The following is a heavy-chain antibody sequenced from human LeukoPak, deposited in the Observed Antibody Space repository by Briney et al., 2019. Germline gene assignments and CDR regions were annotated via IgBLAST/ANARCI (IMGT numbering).Heavy chain of an antibody. D-gene: IGHD3-22*01. CDR2: INHSGST. CDR1: GGSFSGYY. CDR3: ARLEYYDSSGYYYGRDWFDP. V-gene: IGHV4-34*01. J-gene: IGHJ5*02. Sequence: SETLSLTCAVYGGSFSGYYWSWIRQPPGKGLEWIGEINHSGSTNHNPSLKSRVTISVDTSKNQFSLKLSSVTAADTAVYYCARLEYYDSSGYYYGRDWFDPWGQGTLVTVSS.